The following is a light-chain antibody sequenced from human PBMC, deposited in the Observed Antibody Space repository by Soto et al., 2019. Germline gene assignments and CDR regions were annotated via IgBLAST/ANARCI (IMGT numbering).Light chain of an antibody. CDR2: EVT. Sequence: QSALTQPPSASGSPGQSITISCTGTSSDIGAYNYVSWYQQHPGKAPKLIIYEVTRRPSGVPARFSGSKSGNTASLTVSGLQAEDERDYYCSSYSGSNTVLFGGGTKLTVL. V-gene: IGLV2-8*01. J-gene: IGLJ2*01. CDR3: SSYSGSNTVL. CDR1: SSDIGAYNY.